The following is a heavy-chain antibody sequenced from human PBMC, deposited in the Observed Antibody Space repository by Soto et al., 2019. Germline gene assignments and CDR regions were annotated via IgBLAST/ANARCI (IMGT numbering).Heavy chain of an antibody. Sequence: PGESLKISCKGSGYSFTTYWIGWVRQMPGKGLEWMGIIYPADSDTRYSPSFQGQVTISADKSISTAYLQWSSLKASDTAMYYCARLFNDYDHHYYYYGMDVWGQGTTVTVSS. V-gene: IGHV5-51*01. CDR1: GYSFTTYW. CDR3: ARLFNDYDHHYYYYGMDV. CDR2: IYPADSDT. D-gene: IGHD4-17*01. J-gene: IGHJ6*02.